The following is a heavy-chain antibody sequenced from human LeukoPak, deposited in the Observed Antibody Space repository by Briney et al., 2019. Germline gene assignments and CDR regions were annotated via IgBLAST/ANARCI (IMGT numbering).Heavy chain of an antibody. CDR2: ISAYNGNT. V-gene: IGHV1-18*01. J-gene: IGHJ2*01. CDR1: GYTFTSYG. D-gene: IGHD4-23*01. CDR3: ARAPPTVVTSNWYFDL. Sequence: ASVKVSCKASGYTFTSYGISWVRQAPGQGLEWMGWISAYNGNTNYAQKLQGRVTMTTDTSTSTAYMELRSLRSEDTAVYYCARAPPTVVTSNWYFDLWGRGPLVTVSS.